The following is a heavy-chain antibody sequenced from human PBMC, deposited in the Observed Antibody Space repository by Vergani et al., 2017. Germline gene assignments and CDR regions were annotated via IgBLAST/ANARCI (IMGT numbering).Heavy chain of an antibody. CDR1: GYTFSTYG. J-gene: IGHJ6*02. V-gene: IGHV1-18*01. CDR3: ATAWYSGSYIYYYYGMDV. D-gene: IGHD1-26*01. CDR2: ISAYNGNT. Sequence: QVQLVQSGAEVKKPGASVKVSCKASGYTFSTYGISWVRQAPGQGLEWMGWISAYNGNTNYPEKFQGRLTMTTDTSTRTAYMELRSLRSDDTAVYYCATAWYSGSYIYYYYGMDVWGQGTTVTVSS.